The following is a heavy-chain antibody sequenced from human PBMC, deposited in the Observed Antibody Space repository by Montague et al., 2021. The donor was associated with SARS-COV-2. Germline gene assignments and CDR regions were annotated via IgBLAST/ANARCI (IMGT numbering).Heavy chain of an antibody. CDR1: GGSISGDNYY. J-gene: IGHJ2*01. CDR3: ARNRGWGSRGAGYIDL. Sequence: TLSLTCTVSGGSISGDNYYWTWIRQHPGKGLECIAYIYYTGSTYYNPSLQSRLRTSLDTSKNQFSLTLTSVTAADTAIYYCARNRGWGSRGAGYIDLWGRGTLVTVSS. CDR2: IYYTGST. D-gene: IGHD7-27*01. V-gene: IGHV4-31*03.